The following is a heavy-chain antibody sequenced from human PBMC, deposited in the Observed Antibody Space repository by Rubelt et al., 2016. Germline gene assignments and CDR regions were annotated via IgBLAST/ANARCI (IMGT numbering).Heavy chain of an antibody. Sequence: QVQLQQWGAGLLKPSETLSLTCAVYGGSFSDYYWTWVRQPPGKGLEWIGHLHPSGITNYNPSLQSRVALSVVTSNNQFSLKLSSVAAADTAVYFCVRGVDPAKTGYWGQGTLVTVSS. V-gene: IGHV4-34*01. CDR1: GGSFSDYY. J-gene: IGHJ4*02. CDR3: VRGVDPAKTGY. D-gene: IGHD5-12*01. CDR2: LHPSGIT.